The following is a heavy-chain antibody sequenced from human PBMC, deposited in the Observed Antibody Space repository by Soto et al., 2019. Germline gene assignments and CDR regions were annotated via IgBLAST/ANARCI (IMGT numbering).Heavy chain of an antibody. Sequence: QVQLVESGGGVVQPGGSLRLSCAASGFTFTTYVMHWVRQAPGKGLECVAVISRDGSNKYYAESVKGRFTISRDNSKNTLFLQMNSLRVDDPAVYYCARDRPQITIFDAFDIWGQGTMVTVSS. CDR2: ISRDGSNK. CDR3: ARDRPQITIFDAFDI. CDR1: GFTFTTYV. D-gene: IGHD3-3*01. V-gene: IGHV3-30*14. J-gene: IGHJ3*02.